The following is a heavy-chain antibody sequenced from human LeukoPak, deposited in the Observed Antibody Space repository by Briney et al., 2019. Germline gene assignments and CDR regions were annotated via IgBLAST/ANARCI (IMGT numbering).Heavy chain of an antibody. CDR2: IIPIFGTA. J-gene: IGHJ4*02. CDR1: GGTFTSYA. CDR3: AREGPGYDFWSGYFSRLNYFDY. Sequence: ASVKVSCKASGGTFTSYAISWVRQAPGQGLEWMGGIIPIFGTANYAQKFQGRVTITADESTSTAYMELRSLRSDDTAVYYCAREGPGYDFWSGYFSRLNYFDYWGQGTLVTVSS. D-gene: IGHD3-3*01. V-gene: IGHV1-69*01.